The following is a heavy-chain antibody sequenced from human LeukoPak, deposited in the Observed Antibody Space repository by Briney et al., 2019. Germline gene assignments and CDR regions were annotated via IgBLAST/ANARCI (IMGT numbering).Heavy chain of an antibody. D-gene: IGHD5-12*01. Sequence: GGSLRLSCAASGFTFSSYWMHWVRQAPGKGLVWVSRVNSDGSGTTYSDSVKGQFTNSRDNAKNTLYLQMNRLRAEDTAVYYCARESKYSGYPFDYWGQGTLVTVSS. CDR2: VNSDGSGT. V-gene: IGHV3-74*01. J-gene: IGHJ4*02. CDR1: GFTFSSYW. CDR3: ARESKYSGYPFDY.